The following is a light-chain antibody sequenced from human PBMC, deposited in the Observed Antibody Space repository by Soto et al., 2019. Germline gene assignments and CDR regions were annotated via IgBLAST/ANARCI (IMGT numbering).Light chain of an antibody. CDR3: QQSYSTLLT. V-gene: IGKV1-39*01. CDR1: QSISSY. CDR2: AAS. J-gene: IGKJ3*01. Sequence: DLPMTQSPSSLSASVGDRVTITCRASQSISSYLNWYQQKPGKAPKLLIYAASNLQSGVPSRFSGSGSGTDYTLTISRLQPEDFATYYCQQSYSTLLTFGPGTKVDIK.